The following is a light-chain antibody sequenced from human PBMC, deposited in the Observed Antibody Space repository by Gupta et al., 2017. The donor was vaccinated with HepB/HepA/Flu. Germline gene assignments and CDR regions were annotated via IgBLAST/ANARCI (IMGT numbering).Light chain of an antibody. J-gene: IGKJ2*03. CDR2: GAS. CDR1: QSVSSSY. CDR3: QQDGSSPFS. V-gene: IGKV3-20*01. Sequence: EIVFTQSPGTLSLSPGERATLSCRASQSVSSSYLAWYQQKPGQAPRLLNYGASSRATGIPDRCSGSASGTDFTFTISILDPEDFTVYYCQQDGSSPFSFGQGTKLEIK.